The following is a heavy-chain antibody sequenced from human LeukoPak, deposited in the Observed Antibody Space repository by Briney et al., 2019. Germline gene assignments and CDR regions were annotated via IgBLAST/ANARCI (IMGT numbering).Heavy chain of an antibody. Sequence: SVKVSCKASGGTFSSYAISWVRQAPGQGLEWMGGIIPIFGTANYAQNFQGRVTITADESTNTVYMELGSLRSEDTAVYYCARVGYYYDSSGRHDAFDIWGQGTMVTVSS. J-gene: IGHJ3*02. V-gene: IGHV1-69*01. D-gene: IGHD3-22*01. CDR3: ARVGYYYDSSGRHDAFDI. CDR1: GGTFSSYA. CDR2: IIPIFGTA.